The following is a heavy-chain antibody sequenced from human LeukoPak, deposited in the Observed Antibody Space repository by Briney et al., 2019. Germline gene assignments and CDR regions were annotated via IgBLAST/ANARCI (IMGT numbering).Heavy chain of an antibody. CDR1: GFTFSDYG. CDR2: IRHDQSNN. Sequence: GGSLRLSCAASGFTFSDYGMHWVRQAPGKGLEWVAFIRHDQSNNYYADSVKGRFTISRDNSKNTLYLQMNSLRVEDTAVYYCARDYGWPSGAFDIWGQGTMVTVS. D-gene: IGHD6-19*01. V-gene: IGHV3-30*02. CDR3: ARDYGWPSGAFDI. J-gene: IGHJ3*02.